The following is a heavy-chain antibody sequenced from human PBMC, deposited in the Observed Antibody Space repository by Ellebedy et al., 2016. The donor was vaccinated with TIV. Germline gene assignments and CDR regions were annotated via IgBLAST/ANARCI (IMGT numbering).Heavy chain of an antibody. Sequence: ASVKVSCXASGYTFTSYGISWVRQAPGQGLEWMGWISAYNGNTNYAQKLQGRVTMTTDTSTSTAYMELRSLRSDDTAVYYCARDRKGSGSYYRFDYYYGMDVWGQGTTVTVSS. V-gene: IGHV1-18*01. CDR2: ISAYNGNT. CDR3: ARDRKGSGSYYRFDYYYGMDV. J-gene: IGHJ6*02. D-gene: IGHD3-10*01. CDR1: GYTFTSYG.